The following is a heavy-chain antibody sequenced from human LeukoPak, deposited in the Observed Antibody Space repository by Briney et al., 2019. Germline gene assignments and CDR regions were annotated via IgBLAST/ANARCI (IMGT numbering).Heavy chain of an antibody. CDR1: GFPFSSHA. V-gene: IGHV3-23*01. CDR3: AKERGYGYNHIDY. Sequence: GGSLRLSCEASGFPFSSHAMNWVRQAPGKGLEWVSTISGSGGSTYYADSVKGRFTISRDKSKNTVYLQMNSLRAEDTAVYYCAKERGYGYNHIDYWGQGTLVTVSS. CDR2: ISGSGGST. D-gene: IGHD5-24*01. J-gene: IGHJ4*02.